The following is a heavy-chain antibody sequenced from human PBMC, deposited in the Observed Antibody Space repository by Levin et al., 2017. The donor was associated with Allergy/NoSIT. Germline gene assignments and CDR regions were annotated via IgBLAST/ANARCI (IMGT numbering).Heavy chain of an antibody. D-gene: IGHD4-17*01. J-gene: IGHJ6*02. Sequence: SVKVSCKASGGTFSSYTISWVRQAPGQGLEWMGRIIPILGIANYAQKFQGRVTITADKSTSTAYMELSSLRSEDTAVYYCAREGNGDYSTSYYYYGMDVWGQGTTVTVSS. CDR3: AREGNGDYSTSYYYYGMDV. CDR1: GGTFSSYT. V-gene: IGHV1-69*04. CDR2: IIPILGIA.